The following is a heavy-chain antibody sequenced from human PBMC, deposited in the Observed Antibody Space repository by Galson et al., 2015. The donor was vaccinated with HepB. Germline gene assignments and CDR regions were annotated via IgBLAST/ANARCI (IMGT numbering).Heavy chain of an antibody. Sequence: SLRLSCAASGFSFTNYDIHWVRQAPGKGLEYVSAVTTSGNTDYADPVRGRFTIKRDISKSILWLQMNSLRLEDTAIYYCLRWGGGSGNYDYWGQGTLVTVSS. J-gene: IGHJ4*02. V-gene: IGHV3-64D*06. D-gene: IGHD3-22*01. CDR1: GFSFTNYD. CDR3: LRWGGGSGNYDY. CDR2: VTTSGNT.